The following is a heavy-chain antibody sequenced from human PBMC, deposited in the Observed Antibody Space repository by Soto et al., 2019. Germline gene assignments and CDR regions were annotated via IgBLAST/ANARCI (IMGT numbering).Heavy chain of an antibody. CDR1: GFTFCSYA. J-gene: IGHJ4*02. V-gene: IGHV3-23*01. Sequence: GGALRLSCAASGFTFCSYAMSWVRPAPGKGLEWVSAISGSGGSTYYADSVKGRFTISRDNSKNTLYLQMNSLRAEDTAVYYCAKKGSSWYGFDYWGQGTLVTVSS. CDR2: ISGSGGST. CDR3: AKKGSSWYGFDY. D-gene: IGHD6-13*01.